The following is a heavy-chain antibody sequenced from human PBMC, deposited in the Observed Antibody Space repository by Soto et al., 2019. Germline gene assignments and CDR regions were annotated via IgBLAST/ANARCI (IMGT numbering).Heavy chain of an antibody. CDR2: WTSGST. V-gene: IGHV3-53*01. CDR1: GFTFSSNV. Sequence: EVQQVESGGGLIQPGGSLRLSCEASGFTFSSNVMNWVRQAPGKGLEWVSLWTSGSTAYADSVKGRFTISRDNSKSALYLHMSSLRAEDTAVYYCATRPLLRGAPWGQGTMVTVSS. CDR3: ATRPLLRGAP. D-gene: IGHD3-16*01. J-gene: IGHJ3*01.